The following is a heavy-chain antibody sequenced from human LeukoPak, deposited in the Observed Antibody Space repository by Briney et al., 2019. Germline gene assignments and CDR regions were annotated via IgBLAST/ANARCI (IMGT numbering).Heavy chain of an antibody. CDR2: NSGSGGST. CDR1: GFTFSSYA. V-gene: IGHV3-23*01. J-gene: IGHJ3*02. D-gene: IGHD3-3*01. Sequence: GGSLRLSCAASGFTFSSYAMSWVRQAPGKGLEWVSANSGSGGSTYYADSVKGRFTISRDNSKNTLYLQMNSLRAEDTAVYAKCLSAGFLEWLPSIPYDAFDIWGQGTMVTVSS. CDR3: CLSAGFLEWLPSIPYDAFDI.